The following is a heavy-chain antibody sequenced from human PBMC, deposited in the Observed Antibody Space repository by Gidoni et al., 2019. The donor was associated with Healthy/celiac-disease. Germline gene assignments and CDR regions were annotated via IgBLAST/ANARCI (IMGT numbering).Heavy chain of an antibody. Sequence: EVQLVESGGGLVKPGGSLRLSCAASGFTFINAWMNGVRQAPGKGLEWVGRIKSKTDGGTTDYAAPVKGRFTISRDDSKNTLYLQMNSLKTEDTAVYYCTTNPDGDYGVGAFDIWGQGTMVTVSS. D-gene: IGHD4-17*01. J-gene: IGHJ3*02. CDR3: TTNPDGDYGVGAFDI. V-gene: IGHV3-15*07. CDR1: GFTFINAW. CDR2: IKSKTDGGTT.